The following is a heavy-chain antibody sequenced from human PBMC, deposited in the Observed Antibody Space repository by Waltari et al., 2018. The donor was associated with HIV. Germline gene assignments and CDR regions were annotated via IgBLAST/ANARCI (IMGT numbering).Heavy chain of an antibody. Sequence: SSYAISWVRQAPGQGLEWMGGIIPIFGTANYAQKFQGRVTITADESTSTAYMELSSLRSEDTAVYYCATEPDTAMTRGEYYYYYGMDVWGQGTTVTVSS. V-gene: IGHV1-69*01. CDR1: SSYA. J-gene: IGHJ6*02. CDR2: IIPIFGTA. CDR3: ATEPDTAMTRGEYYYYYGMDV. D-gene: IGHD5-18*01.